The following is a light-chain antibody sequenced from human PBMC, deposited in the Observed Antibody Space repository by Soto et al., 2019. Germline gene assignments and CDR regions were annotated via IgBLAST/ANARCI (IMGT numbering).Light chain of an antibody. J-gene: IGLJ1*01. CDR1: SSDVGGYNY. CDR3: SSYSGTNYHYV. Sequence: LTQPPSASGSFGQSVTISCTGTSSDVGGYNYVSWYQQHPGKAPKLMIYEVSERPSGVPDRFSGSKSGNTASLTVSGFQADDEADYYCSSYSGTNYHYVFGTGTKVTVL. CDR2: EVS. V-gene: IGLV2-8*01.